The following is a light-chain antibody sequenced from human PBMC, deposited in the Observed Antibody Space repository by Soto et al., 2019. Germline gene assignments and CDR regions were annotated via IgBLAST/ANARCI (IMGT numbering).Light chain of an antibody. CDR1: QSISSNY. Sequence: EIVLTQSPGTLSLFAGERATLSCRATQSISSNYLAWYQQKPGQAPRLLIYVASRRATGIPDRFSGSGSGTDFTLTISGLEPEDSALYYCEQYGTSPWTFGQRTKVEIK. CDR2: VAS. V-gene: IGKV3-20*01. CDR3: EQYGTSPWT. J-gene: IGKJ1*01.